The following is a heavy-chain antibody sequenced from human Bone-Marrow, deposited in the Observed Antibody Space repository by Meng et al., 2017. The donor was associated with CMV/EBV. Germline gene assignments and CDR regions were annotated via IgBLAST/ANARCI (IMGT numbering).Heavy chain of an antibody. J-gene: IGHJ4*02. CDR3: ARTDHDLPSASLDF. CDR1: GFTFNSYT. D-gene: IGHD2-2*01. CDR2: ISLSTTTI. V-gene: IGHV3-48*04. Sequence: GGSLRLSCAASGFTFNSYTMSWVRQAPGKGLEWLSYISLSTTTIFYADSVKGRFTISRDNAKNSLFLQMNSLRAEDTAVYYCARTDHDLPSASLDFWGQGTLVT.